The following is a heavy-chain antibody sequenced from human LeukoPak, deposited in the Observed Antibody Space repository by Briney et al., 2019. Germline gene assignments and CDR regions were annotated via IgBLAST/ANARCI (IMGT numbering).Heavy chain of an antibody. D-gene: IGHD6-13*01. CDR2: ISGSGDST. Sequence: GGSLRLSCAASGFTFSSYAMSWVRQAPGKGLEWLSGISGSGDSTYYADSVKGRFTISRDNSKNTLYLQMNSLRAEDTAVYYCAKEWSSTWYWLDYWGQGTLVTVSS. V-gene: IGHV3-23*01. CDR1: GFTFSSYA. J-gene: IGHJ4*02. CDR3: AKEWSSTWYWLDY.